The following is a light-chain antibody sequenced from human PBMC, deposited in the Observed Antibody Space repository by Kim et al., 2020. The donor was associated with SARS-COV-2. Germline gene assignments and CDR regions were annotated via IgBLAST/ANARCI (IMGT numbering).Light chain of an antibody. CDR3: QQYHSYPYT. Sequence: AIRITQSPSSLSASTGDRVTITCRASQGISSYLAWYQQKPGKAPKLLIYAASTLQSGVPSRFRGSGSGTDFTLTISCLQSEDFATYYCQQYHSYPYTCGQWPKL. V-gene: IGKV1-8*01. J-gene: IGKJ2*01. CDR1: QGISSY. CDR2: AAS.